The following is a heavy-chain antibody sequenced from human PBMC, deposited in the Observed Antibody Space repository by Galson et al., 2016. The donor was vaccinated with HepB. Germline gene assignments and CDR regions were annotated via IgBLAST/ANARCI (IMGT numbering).Heavy chain of an antibody. Sequence: GGSTYYADSVEDRFTISRDNSKNTLYLQMNSLRAEDTAIYYCARGDGYNYWDYWGQGTLVTVSS. V-gene: IGHV3-53*01. J-gene: IGHJ4*02. CDR2: GGST. CDR3: ARGDGYNYWDY. D-gene: IGHD5-24*01.